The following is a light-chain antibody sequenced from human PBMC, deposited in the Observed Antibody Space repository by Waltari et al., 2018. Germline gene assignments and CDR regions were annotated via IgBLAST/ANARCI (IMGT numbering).Light chain of an antibody. CDR1: KSVYGN. V-gene: IGKV3-15*01. CDR3: HKYTNWPFS. Sequence: IVMTQSPSTLSVSPGDTATLSCRASKSVYGNLVWYQQKPGQSPRLLIFHTSARATGIPTRFSGGGSGTEYTLTISSLQSEDFAVYFCHKYTNWPFSFGPGTTVKI. J-gene: IGKJ3*01. CDR2: HTS.